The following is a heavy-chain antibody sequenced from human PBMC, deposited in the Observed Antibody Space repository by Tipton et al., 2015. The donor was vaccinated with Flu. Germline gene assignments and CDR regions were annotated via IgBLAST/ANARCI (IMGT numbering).Heavy chain of an antibody. CDR3: ERGLGDI. V-gene: IGHV3-7*03. J-gene: IGHJ3*02. D-gene: IGHD7-27*01. CDR1: GFTFDSHW. Sequence: SLRLSCAVSGFTFDSHWMSWVRQAPGKGLEWVANINQDGSAEYYVDSVKGRFTISRDNAKNSLSLQIDSVRAEDTAVYYCERGLGDIWGQGTMVTVSS. CDR2: INQDGSAE.